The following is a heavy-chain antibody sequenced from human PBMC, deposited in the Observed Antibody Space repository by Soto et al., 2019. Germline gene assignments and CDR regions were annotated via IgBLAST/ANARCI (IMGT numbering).Heavy chain of an antibody. CDR2: IYHSGSI. D-gene: IGHD3-10*01. CDR1: NASISSRKW. J-gene: IGHJ3*02. V-gene: IGHV4-4*02. CDR3: ASKFGELLADAFDI. Sequence: PSETLSLTCTVSNASISSRKWWTWVRQTPGKGLEWIGEIYHSGSINHNPSLKSRVTMSVDESNNQFSLKMTSVTAADMAVYYWASKFGELLADAFDIRGQGTGVT.